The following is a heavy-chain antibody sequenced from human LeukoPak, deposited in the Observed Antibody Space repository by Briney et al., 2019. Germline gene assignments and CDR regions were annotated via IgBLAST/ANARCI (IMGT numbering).Heavy chain of an antibody. CDR2: IYYSGST. Sequence: SETLSLTCTVSGGSISSSSYYWGWIRQPPGKGLEWIGSIYYSGSTYYNPSLKSRVTISVDTSKNQSSLKLSSVTAADTAVYYCARSSYDSSGYYYPLFDYWGQGTLVTVSS. CDR3: ARSSYDSSGYYYPLFDY. D-gene: IGHD3-22*01. V-gene: IGHV4-39*01. J-gene: IGHJ4*02. CDR1: GGSISSSSYY.